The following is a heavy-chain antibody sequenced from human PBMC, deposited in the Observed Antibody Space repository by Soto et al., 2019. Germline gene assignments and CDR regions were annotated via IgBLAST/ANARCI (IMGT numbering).Heavy chain of an antibody. CDR3: ARAISSSPSPGLNWFDP. CDR1: GFTFSSYG. J-gene: IGHJ5*02. Sequence: GGSLRLSCAASGFTFSSYGMHWVRQAPGKGLEWVAVISYDGSNKYYADSVKGRFTISRDNSKNTLYLQMNSLRAEDTAVYYCARAISSSPSPGLNWFDPWGQGTLVTAPQ. CDR2: ISYDGSNK. V-gene: IGHV3-30*03. D-gene: IGHD6-6*01.